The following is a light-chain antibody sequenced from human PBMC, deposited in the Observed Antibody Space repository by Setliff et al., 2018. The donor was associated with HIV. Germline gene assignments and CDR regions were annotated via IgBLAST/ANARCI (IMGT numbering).Light chain of an antibody. CDR1: SGDIGGSNY. CDR2: DVT. V-gene: IGLV2-14*03. J-gene: IGLJ1*01. CDR3: SSYTSTTTLYV. Sequence: QSALAQPASVSGSPGRSITISCTGTSGDIGGSNYVSWYQQHPGKAPKLMIYDVTHRPSGVSVRFSGSKSGNTASLTISGLQAEDEADYYCSSYTSTTTLYVFGSGTKVTV.